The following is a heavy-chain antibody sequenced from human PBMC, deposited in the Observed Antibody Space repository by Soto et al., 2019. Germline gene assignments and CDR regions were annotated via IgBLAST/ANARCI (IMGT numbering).Heavy chain of an antibody. CDR2: IYYSGST. V-gene: IGHV4-31*03. CDR1: GGSISSGGCY. Sequence: SETLSLTCTVSGGSISSGGCYWSWIRQHPGKGLEWIGYIYYSGSTYYNPSLKSRVTISVDTSKNQFSLKLSSVTAADTAVYYCAREYSSGWYVAFDIWGQGTMVTVSS. CDR3: AREYSSGWYVAFDI. D-gene: IGHD6-19*01. J-gene: IGHJ3*02.